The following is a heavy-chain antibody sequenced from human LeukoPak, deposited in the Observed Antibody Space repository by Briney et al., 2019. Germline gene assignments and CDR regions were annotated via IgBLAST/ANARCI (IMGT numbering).Heavy chain of an antibody. D-gene: IGHD3-22*01. CDR2: ISSSGSTI. CDR3: ARGSSGTSYYYYYGMDV. CDR1: GFTFSDYY. J-gene: IGHJ6*02. Sequence: PGGSLRLSCAASGFTFSDYYMSWIRQAPGKGLEWVSYISSSGSTIYYADSVKGRFAIFRDNTKRSLNLQMNSLRVGDTAVYYCARGSSGTSYYYYYGMDVWGRGTTVTVTS. V-gene: IGHV3-11*01.